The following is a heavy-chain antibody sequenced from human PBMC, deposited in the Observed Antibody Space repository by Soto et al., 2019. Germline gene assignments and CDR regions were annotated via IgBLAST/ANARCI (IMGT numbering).Heavy chain of an antibody. CDR2: ISGSGGST. J-gene: IGHJ3*02. CDR1: GFTFSSYG. CDR3: ARFDIAAPPPI. D-gene: IGHD6-13*01. Sequence: GGSLRLSCAASGFTFSSYGMSWVRQAPGKGLEWVSAISGSGGSTYYADSVKGRFTISRDNAKNTPYLQMNTLSVEDAAVYYCARFDIAAPPPIWGQGTMVTVSS. V-gene: IGHV3-23*01.